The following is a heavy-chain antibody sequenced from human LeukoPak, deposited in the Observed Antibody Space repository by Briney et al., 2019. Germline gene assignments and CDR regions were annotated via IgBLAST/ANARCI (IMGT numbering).Heavy chain of an antibody. CDR3: ARRITFGGVEFDP. Sequence: GESLKISCKGSGYSFTTYWIGWVRQMPGKGLEWMGIIYPGDSDASYGPSFQGQVDSSVDKSINTAYLQWSNLTASDTAMYYCARRITFGGVEFDPWGQGTLVTVSS. D-gene: IGHD3-16*01. V-gene: IGHV5-51*01. J-gene: IGHJ5*02. CDR2: IYPGDSDA. CDR1: GYSFTTYW.